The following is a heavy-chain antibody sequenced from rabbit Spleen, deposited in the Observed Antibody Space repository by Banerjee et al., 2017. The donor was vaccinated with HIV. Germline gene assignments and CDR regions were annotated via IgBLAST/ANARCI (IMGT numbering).Heavy chain of an antibody. J-gene: IGHJ6*01. CDR2: IFTGSGDT. CDR3: ARDGTGSRALDL. D-gene: IGHD4-2*01. CDR1: GFSFSSGYY. Sequence: QSLEESGGGLVQPEGSLTLTCKASGFSFSSGYYMGWVRQAPGKGLEWIGIIFTGSGDTYYASWAKGRFTISKTSSTTVTLQMTSLTAADTATYFCARDGTGSRALDLWGQGTLVTVS. V-gene: IGHV1S40*01.